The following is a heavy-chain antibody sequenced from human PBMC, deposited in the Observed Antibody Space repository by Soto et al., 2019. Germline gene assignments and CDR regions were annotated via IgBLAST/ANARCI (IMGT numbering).Heavy chain of an antibody. J-gene: IGHJ6*02. CDR2: ISGSGGST. CDR3: ARDPGGGSSPYYYYYGMDV. Sequence: HPGGSLRLSCAASGFTFSSYAMSWVRQAPGKGLEWVSAISGSGGSTYYADSVKGRFTISRDNAKNSLYLQMNSLRAEDTAVYYCARDPGGGSSPYYYYYGMDVWGQGTTVTVSS. D-gene: IGHD1-26*01. CDR1: GFTFSSYA. V-gene: IGHV3-23*01.